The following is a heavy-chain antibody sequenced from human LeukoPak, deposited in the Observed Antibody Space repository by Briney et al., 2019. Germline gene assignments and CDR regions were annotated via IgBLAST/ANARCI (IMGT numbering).Heavy chain of an antibody. CDR1: GGSFSGYY. V-gene: IGHV3-11*01. Sequence: LSLTCAVYGGSFSGYYWSWIRQAPGKGLEWVSYISSSGSTIYYADSVKGRFTISRDNAKNSLYLQMNSLRAEDTAVYYCARGAGYVYWGQGTLVTVSS. D-gene: IGHD5-12*01. CDR2: ISSSGSTI. J-gene: IGHJ4*02. CDR3: ARGAGYVY.